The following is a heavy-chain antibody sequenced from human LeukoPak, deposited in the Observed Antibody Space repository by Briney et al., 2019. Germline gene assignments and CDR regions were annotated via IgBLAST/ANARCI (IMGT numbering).Heavy chain of an antibody. D-gene: IGHD3-9*01. Sequence: PGGSLRLSCAASGFTFSSYAMHWVRQAPGKGLEWVAVISYDGSNKYYADSVKGRFTISRDNSKNTLYLQMNSLRAEDTAVYYCASRNVDWFSEIPYYYYMDVWGKGTTVTISS. CDR2: ISYDGSNK. J-gene: IGHJ6*03. CDR3: ASRNVDWFSEIPYYYYMDV. CDR1: GFTFSSYA. V-gene: IGHV3-30*14.